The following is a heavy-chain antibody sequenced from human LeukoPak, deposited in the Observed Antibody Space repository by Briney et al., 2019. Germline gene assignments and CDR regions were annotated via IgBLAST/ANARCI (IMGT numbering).Heavy chain of an antibody. Sequence: GGSLRLSCVAFGFSLSSYWMGWVRQAQGKGLEWVANMKEDGSEKHYVDSVKGRFTISRDNAKNSVYLQMNSLRAEDTALYYCARDYFGYWGQGTLVNVSS. CDR2: MKEDGSEK. CDR1: GFSLSSYW. V-gene: IGHV3-7*01. J-gene: IGHJ4*02. CDR3: ARDYFGY.